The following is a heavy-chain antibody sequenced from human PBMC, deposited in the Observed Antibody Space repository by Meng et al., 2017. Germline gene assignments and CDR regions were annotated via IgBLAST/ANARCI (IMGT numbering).Heavy chain of an antibody. V-gene: IGHV1-8*01. J-gene: IGHJ3*02. D-gene: IGHD3-22*01. CDR3: ATYYYDSSGYFNAFDI. Sequence: VKVSCKASGYTFTSYDINWVRQATGQGLEWMGWMNPNSGNTGYAQKFQGRVTMTRNTSISTAYMELSSLRSEDTAVYYCATYYYDSSGYFNAFDIWGQGTMVTVSS. CDR2: MNPNSGNT. CDR1: GYTFTSYD.